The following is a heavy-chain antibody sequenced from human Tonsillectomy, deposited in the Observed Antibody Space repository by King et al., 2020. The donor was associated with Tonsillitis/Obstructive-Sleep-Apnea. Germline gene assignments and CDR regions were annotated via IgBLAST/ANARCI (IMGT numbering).Heavy chain of an antibody. D-gene: IGHD1-26*01. V-gene: IGHV3-13*01. CDR2: IGTAGDT. Sequence: QLVQSGGGLVQPGGSLRLSCAASGFTFSSYDMHWVRQATGKGLEWVSAIGTAGDTYYPGSVKGRFTISRENARNSFYLQMNSLRAGDTAVYYCARAPGGSDNFDYWGQGTLVTVSS. J-gene: IGHJ4*02. CDR3: ARAPGGSDNFDY. CDR1: GFTFSSYD.